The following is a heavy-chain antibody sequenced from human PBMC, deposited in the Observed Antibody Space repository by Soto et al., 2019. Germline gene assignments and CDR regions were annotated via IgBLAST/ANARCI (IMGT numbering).Heavy chain of an antibody. CDR2: IWYDGSNK. J-gene: IGHJ4*02. D-gene: IGHD4-17*01. Sequence: GGSLRLSCAASGFTFSSYGMHWVRQAPGKGLEWVAVIWYDGSNKYYADSVKGRFTISRDNSKNTLYLQMNSLRAEDTAVYYCARDRAYGDYICDYWGQGTLVTGSS. V-gene: IGHV3-33*01. CDR3: ARDRAYGDYICDY. CDR1: GFTFSSYG.